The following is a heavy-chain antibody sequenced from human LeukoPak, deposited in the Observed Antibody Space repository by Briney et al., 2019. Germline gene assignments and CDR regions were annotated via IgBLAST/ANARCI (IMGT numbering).Heavy chain of an antibody. J-gene: IGHJ6*03. D-gene: IGHD1-14*01. CDR3: ARLYINYYMDV. Sequence: SETLSLTCAVSGYSISSGYYWGWIRQPPGKGLEWIGSIYHSGSIYYNPSLKSRVTISVDTSKNQYPLKLSSVTAADTAVYYCARLYINYYMDVWGKGTTVTVSS. CDR1: GYSISSGYY. CDR2: IYHSGSI. V-gene: IGHV4-38-2*01.